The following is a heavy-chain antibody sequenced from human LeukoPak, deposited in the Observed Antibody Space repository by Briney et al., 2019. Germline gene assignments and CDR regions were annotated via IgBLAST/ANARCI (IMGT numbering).Heavy chain of an antibody. D-gene: IGHD1-14*01. CDR3: AKEQYPGYFDF. CDR2: IRFDATNK. CDR1: GFLFSGSS. Sequence: PGGSLRLSCAASGFLFSGSSMHWVRQAPGKGLQWVSFIRFDATNKYYADSVKGRFTISRDNSNNTLYLQLNNVRPEDTATYFCAKEQYPGYFDFWGQGTLVTVSA. V-gene: IGHV3-30*02. J-gene: IGHJ4*02.